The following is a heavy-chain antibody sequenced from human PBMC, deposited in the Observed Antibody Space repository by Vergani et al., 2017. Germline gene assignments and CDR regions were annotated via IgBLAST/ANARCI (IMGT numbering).Heavy chain of an antibody. Sequence: QVQLVESGGGLVKPGGSLGLSCGASGFTFTDYYMTWIRQAPGEGLEWLSYISSSDSAIYYADSVKGRFTITRDNAKSSLYLQMNSLRVEDTAVYYWARNRGYCRGHSCLGNLVGSAFYGMDVWGQGTTVTVS. CDR2: ISSSDSAI. CDR3: ARNRGYCRGHSCLGNLVGSAFYGMDV. V-gene: IGHV3-11*04. CDR1: GFTFTDYY. D-gene: IGHD2-15*01. J-gene: IGHJ6*02.